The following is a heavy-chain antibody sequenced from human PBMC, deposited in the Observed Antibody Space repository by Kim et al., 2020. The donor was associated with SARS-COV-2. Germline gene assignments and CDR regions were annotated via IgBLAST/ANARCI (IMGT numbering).Heavy chain of an antibody. CDR2: IYYSGST. J-gene: IGHJ4*02. CDR3: ASLKGSSRYGPY. Sequence: SETLSLTCTVSGGSISSYYWSWIRQPPGKGLEWIGYIYYSGSTNYNPSLKSRVTISVDTSKNQFSLKLSSVTAADTAVYYCASLKGSSRYGPYWGQGTLVTVSS. D-gene: IGHD5-18*01. V-gene: IGHV4-59*01. CDR1: GGSISSYY.